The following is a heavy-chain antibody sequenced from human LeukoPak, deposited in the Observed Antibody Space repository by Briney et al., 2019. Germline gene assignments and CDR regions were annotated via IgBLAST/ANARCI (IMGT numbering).Heavy chain of an antibody. V-gene: IGHV3-33*01. CDR1: GFTFSSCG. CDR2: IWYDGSNK. Sequence: GRSLRLSCAASGFTFSSCGMHWVRQAPGKGLEWVAVIWYDGSNKYHADSVKGRFTISRDNSKNTLYLQMNSLRAEDTAVYYCARDSSVGYSGHDLDHWGQGTLVTVSS. J-gene: IGHJ5*02. CDR3: ARDSSVGYSGHDLDH. D-gene: IGHD5-12*01.